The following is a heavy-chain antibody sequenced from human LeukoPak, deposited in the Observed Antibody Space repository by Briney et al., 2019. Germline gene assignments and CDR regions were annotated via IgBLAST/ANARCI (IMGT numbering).Heavy chain of an antibody. V-gene: IGHV1-18*01. CDR1: GYTFTNFG. Sequence: ASVKVSCKASGYTFTNFGLTWVRQAPGQGLEWLGWISGYSGNANYAQKFQDRVVMTRDRSTGTAYMELRSVRSDDTAVYYCARCYSSSWQRLDNWGQGTLVIVSS. J-gene: IGHJ4*02. CDR2: ISGYSGNA. CDR3: ARCYSSSWQRLDN. D-gene: IGHD6-13*01.